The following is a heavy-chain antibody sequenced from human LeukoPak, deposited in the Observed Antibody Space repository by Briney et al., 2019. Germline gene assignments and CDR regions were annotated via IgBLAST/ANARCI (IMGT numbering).Heavy chain of an antibody. CDR3: ARGRITMVRGVIILDY. CDR1: GGSFSGYY. J-gene: IGHJ4*02. Sequence: PSETLSLTCAVYGGSFSGYYWSWIRQPPGKGLEWIGEINHSGSTNYNPSLKSRVTISVDTSKNQFSLKLSSVTAADTAVYYCARGRITMVRGVIILDYWGQGTLVTVSS. CDR2: INHSGST. D-gene: IGHD3-10*01. V-gene: IGHV4-34*01.